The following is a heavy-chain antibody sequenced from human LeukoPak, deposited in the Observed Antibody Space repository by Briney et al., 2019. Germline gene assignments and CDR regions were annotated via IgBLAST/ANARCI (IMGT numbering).Heavy chain of an antibody. Sequence: PGGSLRLSCAASGFTFSNYWMHWVRQAPGKGLVWVSRINGDGGSTSYADSVKGRFTISRDNAKNTLYLQMNSLRAEDAAVYYCARGRYSSGPWGQGTLVTVSS. CDR1: GFTFSNYW. CDR2: INGDGGST. CDR3: ARGRYSSGP. J-gene: IGHJ5*02. V-gene: IGHV3-74*01. D-gene: IGHD6-19*01.